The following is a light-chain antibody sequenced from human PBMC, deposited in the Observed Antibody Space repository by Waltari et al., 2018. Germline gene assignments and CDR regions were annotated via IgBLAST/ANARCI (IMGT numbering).Light chain of an antibody. V-gene: IGKV1-39*01. CDR1: QNILNN. Sequence: DIQMTQSPSSLSASVGDRVTITCRAPQNILNNLHWYQQKPGKAPNLLIFSASNLQTGGPARFSGSGSGTLFTLTISNLQPEDSARYFCQQSYTPPFTFGGGTRVEIK. CDR3: QQSYTPPFT. CDR2: SAS. J-gene: IGKJ4*01.